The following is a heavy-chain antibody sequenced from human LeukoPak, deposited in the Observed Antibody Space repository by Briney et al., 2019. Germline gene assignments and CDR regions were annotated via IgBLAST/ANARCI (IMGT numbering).Heavy chain of an antibody. CDR1: GFTFRSSA. D-gene: IGHD3/OR15-3a*01. CDR3: AKVATWTYFDS. V-gene: IGHV3-23*01. Sequence: GGSLRLSCAASGFTFRSSAMSWVRQAPGKGLGWVSAIDDRAETTYYADSVKGRFTISRDNSKNKLYLKLTSLRVDDTAVYYCAKVATWTYFDSWGQGTLVTVSS. J-gene: IGHJ4*02. CDR2: IDDRAETT.